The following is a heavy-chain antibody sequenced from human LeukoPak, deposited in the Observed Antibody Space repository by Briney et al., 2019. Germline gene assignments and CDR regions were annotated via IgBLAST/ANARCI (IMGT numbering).Heavy chain of an antibody. Sequence: PSETLSLTCTVSGGSISSYYWSWFRQPPGKGLEWIEYIYYSGGPNYNPSLKSRVTISVDTSKNQFSLKLSSVTAADTAVYYCARGGYRDAFDIWGQGSMVTVSS. V-gene: IGHV4-59*08. CDR3: ARGGYRDAFDI. J-gene: IGHJ3*02. CDR1: GGSISSYY. CDR2: IYYSGGP. D-gene: IGHD3-22*01.